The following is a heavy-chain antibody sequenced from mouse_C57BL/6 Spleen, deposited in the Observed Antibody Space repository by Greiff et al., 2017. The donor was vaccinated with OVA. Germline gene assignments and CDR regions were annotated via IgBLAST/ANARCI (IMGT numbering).Heavy chain of an antibody. V-gene: IGHV1-81*01. J-gene: IGHJ2*01. Sequence: QVQLQESGAELARPGASVKLSCKASGYTFTSYGISWVKQRTGQGLEWIGEIYPRSGNTYYNEKFKGKATLTADKSSSTAYMELRSLTSEDSAVYFCASSTVVATDYFDYWGQGTTLTVSS. CDR2: IYPRSGNT. CDR1: GYTFTSYG. CDR3: ASSTVVATDYFDY. D-gene: IGHD1-1*01.